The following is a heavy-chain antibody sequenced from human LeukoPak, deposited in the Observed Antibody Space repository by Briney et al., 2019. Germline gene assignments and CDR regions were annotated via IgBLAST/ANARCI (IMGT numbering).Heavy chain of an antibody. CDR3: ARGKDYYDSSGYYNC. D-gene: IGHD3-22*01. CDR1: GGSISSGGYY. V-gene: IGHV4-31*03. J-gene: IGHJ4*02. CDR2: IYYSGST. Sequence: SQTLSLTCTVSGGSISSGGYYWSWIRQHPGKGLEWLGYIYYSGSTYYNPSLKSRVTISVDTSKNQFSLKLSSVTAADTAVYYCARGKDYYDSSGYYNCWGQGTLVTVSS.